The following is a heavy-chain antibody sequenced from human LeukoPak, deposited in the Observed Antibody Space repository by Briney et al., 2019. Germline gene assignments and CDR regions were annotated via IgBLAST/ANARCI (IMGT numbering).Heavy chain of an antibody. CDR2: ISGSGGST. D-gene: IGHD6-13*01. CDR3: AKGAGYSSNWNFDY. CDR1: GFTFSSYA. V-gene: IGHV3-23*01. Sequence: GGSLRLSCAASGFTFSSYAMSWVRQAPGKGLQWVSAISGSGGSTYYADSVKGRFTISRDNSKNTLYLQMNSLRLEDTAGYYCAKGAGYSSNWNFDYWGQGTLVTVSS. J-gene: IGHJ4*02.